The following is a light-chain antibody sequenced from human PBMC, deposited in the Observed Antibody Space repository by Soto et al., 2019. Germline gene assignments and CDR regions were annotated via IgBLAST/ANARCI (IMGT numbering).Light chain of an antibody. Sequence: QSVLTQPASVSGSPGQSISISCTGTSSDVGVYNYDSWYQQHPGKAPKLMIYDVSNRPSGVSNRFSGSKSGNTASLTISGLQAEDEADYYCSSYTSSSTLVVFGGGTKLTVL. V-gene: IGLV2-14*01. CDR1: SSDVGVYNY. CDR2: DVS. J-gene: IGLJ2*01. CDR3: SSYTSSSTLVV.